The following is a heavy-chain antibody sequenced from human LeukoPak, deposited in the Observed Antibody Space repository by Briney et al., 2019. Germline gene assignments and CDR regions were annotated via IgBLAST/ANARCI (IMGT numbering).Heavy chain of an antibody. CDR2: IYTSGST. D-gene: IGHD5-12*01. V-gene: IGHV4-4*07. CDR3: ARTIVATTYYYYYMGV. CDR1: GGSISSYY. J-gene: IGHJ6*03. Sequence: SETLSLTCTVSGGSISSYYWSWIRQPAGKGLEWIGRIYTSGSTNYNPSLKSRVTMSVDTSKNQFSLKLSSVTAADTAVYYCARTIVATTYYYYYMGVWGKGTTVTGSS.